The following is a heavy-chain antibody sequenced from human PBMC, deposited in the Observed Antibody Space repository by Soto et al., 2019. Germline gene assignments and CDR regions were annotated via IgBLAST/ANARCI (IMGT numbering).Heavy chain of an antibody. V-gene: IGHV1-2*02. CDR2: INPATGAT. CDR3: ARNGYGVAFDA. J-gene: IGHJ3*01. CDR1: GYIFTDYY. Sequence: QVQLEQSGAEVKKPGASVTVSCKASGYIFTDYYLHWVRQAPGQGLEWMGWINPATGATKYKQNFEGRLSLTRDTSKSTGFMDLSRLKSDDSATYYCARNGYGVAFDAWAQGTLVTVSS. D-gene: IGHD5-18*01.